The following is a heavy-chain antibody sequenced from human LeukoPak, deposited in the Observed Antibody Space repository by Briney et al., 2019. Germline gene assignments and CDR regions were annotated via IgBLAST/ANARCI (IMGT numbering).Heavy chain of an antibody. V-gene: IGHV3-23*01. CDR3: AKDLRGYSGYDLKDY. CDR2: ISGSGGST. Sequence: GGSLRLSCAASGFTFSAYAMSWVRQAPGKGLEWVSAISGSGGSTYYADSVKGRFTISRDNSKNTLYLQMNSLRAEDTAVYYCAKDLRGYSGYDLKDYWGQGTLVTVSS. D-gene: IGHD5-12*01. J-gene: IGHJ4*02. CDR1: GFTFSAYA.